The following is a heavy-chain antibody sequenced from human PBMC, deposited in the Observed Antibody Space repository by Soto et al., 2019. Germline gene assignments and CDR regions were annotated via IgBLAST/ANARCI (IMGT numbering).Heavy chain of an antibody. CDR2: IWYDGSNK. CDR1: GFTFSSYG. V-gene: IGHV3-33*01. Sequence: QPVGSLRLSCAASGFTFSSYGMHWVRQAPGKGLEWVAVIWYDGSNKYYADSVKGRFTISRDNSKNTLYLQMNSLRAEDTAVYYCARDGGAAAGDPLLNYWGQGTLVTVSS. CDR3: ARDGGAAAGDPLLNY. D-gene: IGHD6-13*01. J-gene: IGHJ4*02.